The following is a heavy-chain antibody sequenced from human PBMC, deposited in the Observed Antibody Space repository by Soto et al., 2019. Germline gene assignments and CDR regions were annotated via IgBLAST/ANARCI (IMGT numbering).Heavy chain of an antibody. CDR2: INHSGST. D-gene: IGHD6-19*01. J-gene: IGHJ5*02. CDR3: ARGVQGLVTKYRYNWFDP. V-gene: IGHV4-34*01. CDR1: GGSFSGYY. Sequence: QVQLQQWGAGLLKPSETLSLTCAVYGGSFSGYYWSWIRQPPGKGLEWIGEINHSGSTNYNPSLKSRVTISVDTYKSQFSRKLSSVTAADTAVYYCARGVQGLVTKYRYNWFDPWGQGTLVTVSS.